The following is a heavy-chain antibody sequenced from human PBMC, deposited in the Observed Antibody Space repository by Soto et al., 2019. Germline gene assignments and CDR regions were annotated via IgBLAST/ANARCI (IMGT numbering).Heavy chain of an antibody. Sequence: PGGSLRLSCEASGLLVTTSAMSWVRQAPGKGLEWVAALSSSGRTTYYGDSVKDRFSISRDDSKNTLYLQMTSLRVEDSAVYYCTKEAPPKAQLALAALNSFAFDYWGLGTLVTVSS. D-gene: IGHD6-19*01. CDR3: TKEAPPKAQLALAALNSFAFDY. CDR1: GLLVTTSA. V-gene: IGHV3-23*01. J-gene: IGHJ4*02. CDR2: LSSSGRTT.